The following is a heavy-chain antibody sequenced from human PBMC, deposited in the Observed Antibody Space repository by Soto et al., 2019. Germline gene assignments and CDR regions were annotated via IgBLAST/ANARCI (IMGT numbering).Heavy chain of an antibody. Sequence: EVQLLESGGDLVQPGGSLKLSCAASGFTFSGNAMSWVRQAPGKGLEWVSAISGGGDNTYYADSVKGRFTISRDNSKNTLNLQKATLRAYVTAIYYCATEGYSSKGWYGAHGGQGPLVTVSS. CDR1: GFTFSGNA. V-gene: IGHV3-23*01. CDR2: ISGGGDNT. J-gene: IGHJ4*02. CDR3: ATEGYSSKGWYGAH. D-gene: IGHD6-19*01.